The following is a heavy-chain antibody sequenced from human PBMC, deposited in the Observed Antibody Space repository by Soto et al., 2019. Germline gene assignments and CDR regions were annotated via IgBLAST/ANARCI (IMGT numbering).Heavy chain of an antibody. D-gene: IGHD3-10*01. CDR2: VSGSGTST. V-gene: IGHV3-23*01. J-gene: IGHJ4*02. CDR1: GFTFSTYA. CDR3: AKDRETMVRGVVGVIFDY. Sequence: EVQLLQSGGGLVQPGGSLRLACAASGFTFSTYAMSWVRQAPGKGLEWVSGVSGSGTSTYYSDSVKGRFTVSRDNSKNTLSLQMNSLTAAYTAVYYCAKDRETMVRGVVGVIFDYWGKGTLDSISS.